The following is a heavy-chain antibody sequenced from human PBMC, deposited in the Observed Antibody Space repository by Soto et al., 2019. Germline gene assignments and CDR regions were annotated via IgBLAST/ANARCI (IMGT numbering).Heavy chain of an antibody. Sequence: EVQLVESGGGLVQPGGSLRLSCADSGFTFSSYWMSWVRQAPGKGLEWVANIKPDESEKYYVDSVKGRFAISRDNAKNSLYRQMNSLRADDTAVYYCARVDGDSSNYHRTFNVWGQGTVVTVSS. V-gene: IGHV3-7*01. CDR3: ARVDGDSSNYHRTFNV. CDR1: GFTFSSYW. CDR2: IKPDESEK. J-gene: IGHJ3*01. D-gene: IGHD3-22*01.